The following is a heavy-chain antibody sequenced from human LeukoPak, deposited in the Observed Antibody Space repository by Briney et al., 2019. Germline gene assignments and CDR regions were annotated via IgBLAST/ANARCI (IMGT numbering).Heavy chain of an antibody. V-gene: IGHV3-74*01. CDR2: TNEDGSYA. CDR1: GFTLSSYW. CDR3: GRINYNGDY. Sequence: GGSLRLSCAASGFTLSSYWVHWVRQPPGKGLMWPSRTNEDGSYADYADSVKGRFTISRDNAKNTVHLQMNSLRTEDTAVYFCGRINYNGDYWGRGTLVTVSS. J-gene: IGHJ4*02. D-gene: IGHD3-10*01.